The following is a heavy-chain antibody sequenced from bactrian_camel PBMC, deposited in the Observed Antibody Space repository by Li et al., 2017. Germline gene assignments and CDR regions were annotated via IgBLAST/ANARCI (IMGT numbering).Heavy chain of an antibody. CDR1: GFTFSSAY. J-gene: IGHJ4*01. CDR2: MDADGSKT. Sequence: HVQLVESGGGLVQPGGSLRLSCLASGFTFSSAYMSWARQAPGKGPEWVSGMDADGSKTHYSDSVKGRFTISRDNAKNTVSLQMSSLKDEDTAMYYCAADPGSGVRPTGIWLSEIAYRYWGQGTQVTVS. CDR3: AADPGSGVRPTGIWLSEIAYRY. D-gene: IGHD1*01. V-gene: IGHV3S6*01.